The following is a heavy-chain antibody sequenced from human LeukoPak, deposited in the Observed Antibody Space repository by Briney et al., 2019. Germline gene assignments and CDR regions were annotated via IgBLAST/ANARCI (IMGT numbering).Heavy chain of an antibody. CDR3: ARRNIAAADLDY. CDR1: GFTFSSYA. CDR2: ITRSGGTT. Sequence: GGSLRLSCAASGFTFSSYAMRWVRQAPGKGLEWVSAITRSGGTTYYADSVKGRFTISRDNSKNTLYLQMNSLRAEDTAVYYCARRNIAAADLDYWGQGTLVTVYS. D-gene: IGHD6-13*01. J-gene: IGHJ4*02. V-gene: IGHV3-23*01.